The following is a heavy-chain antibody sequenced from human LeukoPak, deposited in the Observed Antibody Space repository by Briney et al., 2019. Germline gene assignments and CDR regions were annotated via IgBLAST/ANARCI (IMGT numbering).Heavy chain of an antibody. Sequence: GGSLRLSCAASGFTFNSYAMSWVRQAPEKGLEWVATISGSGGGTYYADSVKGRFTISRDDSKNTLYLQMNSLRAEDAAVYYCAKDLGRYRNNYFDYWGQGTLVTVSS. CDR2: ISGSGGGT. CDR3: AKDLGRYRNNYFDY. J-gene: IGHJ4*02. V-gene: IGHV3-23*01. D-gene: IGHD1-26*01. CDR1: GFTFNSYA.